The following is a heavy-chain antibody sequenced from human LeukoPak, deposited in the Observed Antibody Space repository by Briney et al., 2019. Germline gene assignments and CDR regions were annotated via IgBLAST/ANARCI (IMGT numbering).Heavy chain of an antibody. CDR1: GYSISSSNW. V-gene: IGHV4-28*01. J-gene: IGHJ4*02. CDR2: IYYSGST. D-gene: IGHD3-10*01. Sequence: SETLSLTCAVSGYSISSSNWWGWIRQPPGKGLEWIGYIYYSGSTYYNPSLKSRVTMSVDTSKNQFSLKLSSVTAVDTAVYYCARTSGSGRLYYFDYWGQGTLVTVSS. CDR3: ARTSGSGRLYYFDY.